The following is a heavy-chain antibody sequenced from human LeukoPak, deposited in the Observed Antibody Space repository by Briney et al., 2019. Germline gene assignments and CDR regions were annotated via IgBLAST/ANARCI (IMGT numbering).Heavy chain of an antibody. D-gene: IGHD2-21*01. CDR2: ISGSGGST. CDR1: GFTVSSNY. J-gene: IGHJ4*02. V-gene: IGHV3-23*01. CDR3: AKLIATGREENDY. Sequence: GGSLRLSCAASGFTVSSNYMSWVRQAPGKGLEWVSAISGSGGSTYYADSVKGRFTISRDNSKNTLYLQMNSLRAEDTAVYYCAKLIATGREENDYWGQGTLVTVSS.